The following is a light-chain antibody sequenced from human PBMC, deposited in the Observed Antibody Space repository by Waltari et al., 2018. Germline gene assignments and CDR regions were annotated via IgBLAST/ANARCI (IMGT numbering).Light chain of an antibody. V-gene: IGLV1-51*02. CDR3: GTWDSSLSGAV. Sequence: QSVLTQPPSVSAAPGQRVTISCSGGSSNIGNNYVSWYRQFPGTAPKLLIYEGRERPSGIPGGFSGSKSGTSATLDITGRQAGDEADYYCGTWDSSLSGAVFGGGTRLTVL. J-gene: IGLJ7*01. CDR2: EGR. CDR1: SSNIGNNY.